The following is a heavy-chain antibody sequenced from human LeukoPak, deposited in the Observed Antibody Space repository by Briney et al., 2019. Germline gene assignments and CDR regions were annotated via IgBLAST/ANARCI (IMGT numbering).Heavy chain of an antibody. CDR2: IYTSGST. D-gene: IGHD6-19*01. V-gene: IGHV4-4*07. Sequence: TPSETLSLTCTVSGGFISSYYWSWIRQPAGKGLEWIGRIYTSGSTNYNPSLKSRVTMSVDTSKNQFSLKLSSVTAADTAVYYCARLRGATVAHNWFDPWGQGTLVTVSS. CDR3: ARLRGATVAHNWFDP. J-gene: IGHJ5*02. CDR1: GGFISSYY.